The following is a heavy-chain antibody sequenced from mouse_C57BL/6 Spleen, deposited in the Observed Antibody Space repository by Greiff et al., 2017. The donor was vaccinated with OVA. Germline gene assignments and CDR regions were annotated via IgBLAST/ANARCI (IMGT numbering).Heavy chain of an antibody. CDR2: ISSGSSTI. J-gene: IGHJ2*01. CDR1: GFTFSDYG. Sequence: EVQRVESGGGLVKPGGSLKLSCAASGFTFSDYGMHWVRQAPEKGLEWVAYISSGSSTIYYADTVKGRFTISRDNAKNTLFRQMTSLRSEDTAMYYCARRSSYLYYFDYWGQGTTLTVSS. CDR3: ARRSSYLYYFDY. V-gene: IGHV5-17*01. D-gene: IGHD1-1*01.